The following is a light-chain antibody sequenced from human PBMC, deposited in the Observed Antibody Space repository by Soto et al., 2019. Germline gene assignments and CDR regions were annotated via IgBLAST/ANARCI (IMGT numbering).Light chain of an antibody. Sequence: QSALTQPASVSGSPGQSITLSCTGTSSDVGAYNYVSWYQQHPGKAPKLMIYNVNNRPSGVSDRFFGSKSGTTASLTISGLQAEDEADYYCSSYTTINTVVFGGGTKATVL. J-gene: IGLJ3*02. CDR3: SSYTTINTVV. V-gene: IGLV2-14*03. CDR1: SSDVGAYNY. CDR2: NVN.